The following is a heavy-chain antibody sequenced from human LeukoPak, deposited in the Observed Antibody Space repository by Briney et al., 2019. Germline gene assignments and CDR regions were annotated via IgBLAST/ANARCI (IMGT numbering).Heavy chain of an antibody. CDR1: GFTFSSYG. CDR2: IWYDGSNK. CDR3: AKELPRGRLLDY. J-gene: IGHJ4*02. D-gene: IGHD2-15*01. V-gene: IGHV3-30*02. Sequence: GGSLRLSCAASGFTFSSYGMHWVRQAPGKGLEWVAFIWYDGSNKYYADSVKGRFTISRDNSKNTLYLQMNSLRSEDTAVYYCAKELPRGRLLDYWGQGTLVTVSS.